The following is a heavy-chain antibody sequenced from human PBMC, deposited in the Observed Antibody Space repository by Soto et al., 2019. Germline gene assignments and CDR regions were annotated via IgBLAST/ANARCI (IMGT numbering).Heavy chain of an antibody. CDR3: ERESVPAAILEYYYYGMDV. J-gene: IGHJ6*02. D-gene: IGHD2-2*02. CDR2: INPNSGGT. CDR1: GYTFTGYY. Sequence: GASVKVSCKASGYTFTGYYMHWVRQAPGQGLEWMGWINPNSGGTNYAQKFQGWVTMTRDTSISTDYMEMSRLRSEDTAVYYCERESVPAAILEYYYYGMDVWGQGTTVTVSS. V-gene: IGHV1-2*04.